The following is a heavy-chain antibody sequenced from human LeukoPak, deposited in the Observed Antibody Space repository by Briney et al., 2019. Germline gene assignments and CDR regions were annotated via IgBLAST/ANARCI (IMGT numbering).Heavy chain of an antibody. D-gene: IGHD3-16*02. J-gene: IGHJ4*02. CDR2: INHSGST. CDR3: ARESRPPLWGSYRYTAYYFDY. Sequence: SETLSLTCAVYGGSFSGYYWSWIRQPPGKGLEWIGEINHSGSTNYNPSLKSRVTISVDTSKNQFSLKLSSVTAADTAVYYCARESRPPLWGSYRYTAYYFDYWGQGTLVTVSS. V-gene: IGHV4-34*01. CDR1: GGSFSGYY.